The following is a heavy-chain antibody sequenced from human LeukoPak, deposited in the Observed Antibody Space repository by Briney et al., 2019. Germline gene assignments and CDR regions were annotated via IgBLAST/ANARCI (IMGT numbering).Heavy chain of an antibody. CDR1: GGSISSGGYY. CDR3: AREVGGGYYGSGSYYSGGPFDY. Sequence: PSETLSLTCTVSGGSISSGGYYWSWIRQPPGKGLEWIGYIYYSGSTNYNPSLKSRVTISVDTSKNQFSLKLSSVTAADTAVYYCAREVGGGYYGSGSYYSGGPFDYWGQGTLVTVSS. CDR2: IYYSGST. V-gene: IGHV4-61*08. D-gene: IGHD3-10*01. J-gene: IGHJ4*02.